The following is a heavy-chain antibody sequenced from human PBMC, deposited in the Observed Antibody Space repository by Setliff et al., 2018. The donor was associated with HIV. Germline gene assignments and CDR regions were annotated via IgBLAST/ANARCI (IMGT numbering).Heavy chain of an antibody. CDR3: AREVYRYDDGSESMDV. CDR1: GFTFSSYG. J-gene: IGHJ6*03. V-gene: IGHV3-30*06. CDR2: ISYDGSSK. D-gene: IGHD5-18*01. Sequence: GGSLRLSCAASGFTFSSYGMHWVRQAPGKGLEWVAYISYDGSSKYYADSVKGRFTISRDKSKSTLYLQMNSLRVEDTAVYYCAREVYRYDDGSESMDVWGKGTTVTVSS.